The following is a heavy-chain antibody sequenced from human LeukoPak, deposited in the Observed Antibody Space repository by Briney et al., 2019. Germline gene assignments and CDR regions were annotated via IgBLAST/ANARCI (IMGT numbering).Heavy chain of an antibody. CDR3: ARGRGIAVAGTRFDP. CDR1: GYTFTSYD. CDR2: MNPNSGNT. Sequence: VASMKVSCKASGYTFTSYDINWVRQATGQGLEWMGWMNPNSGNTGYAQKFQGRVTMTRNTSISTAYMELSSLRSEDTAVYYCARGRGIAVAGTRFDPWGQGTLVTVSS. J-gene: IGHJ5*02. D-gene: IGHD6-19*01. V-gene: IGHV1-8*01.